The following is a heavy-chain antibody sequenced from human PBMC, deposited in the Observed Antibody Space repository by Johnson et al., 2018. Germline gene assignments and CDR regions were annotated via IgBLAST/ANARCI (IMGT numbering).Heavy chain of an antibody. Sequence: QVQLVQSGAEVKKPGSSVKVSCKASGGTFSSYAISWVRQATGQGLEWMGWMNPNSGNTGYAQKFQGRVTLTRNTSISTAYMELSSLRSEDTAVYYCARDGSDGYNDDALDIWGQGTMVTVSS. J-gene: IGHJ3*02. V-gene: IGHV1-8*02. CDR3: ARDGSDGYNDDALDI. D-gene: IGHD5-24*01. CDR1: GGTFSSYA. CDR2: MNPNSGNT.